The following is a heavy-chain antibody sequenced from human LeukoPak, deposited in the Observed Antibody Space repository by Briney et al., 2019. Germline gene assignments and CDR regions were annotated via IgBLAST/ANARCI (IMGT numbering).Heavy chain of an antibody. CDR1: GFTFSRYG. V-gene: IGHV3-30*03. J-gene: IGHJ4*02. CDR2: ISYDGSNK. Sequence: GGSLRLSCAASGFTFSRYGMHWVRQAPGKGLEWVAVISYDGSNKYYVDSVKGRFTISRDNSKNTLYLQMNSLRAEDTAMYYCARDLGHEYWGQGTLVTVSS. CDR3: ARDLGHEY.